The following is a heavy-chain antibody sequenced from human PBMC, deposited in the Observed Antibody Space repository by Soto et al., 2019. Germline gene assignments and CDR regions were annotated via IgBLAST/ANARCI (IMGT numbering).Heavy chain of an antibody. V-gene: IGHV4-34*01. J-gene: IGHJ4*02. CDR1: GGSFSGYY. Sequence: SETLSLTCAVYGGSFSGYYWTWIRQPPGTGLEWIGEINHSGSTNYNPSLKSRVTISVDTSKNQFSLKLSSVTAADTAVYYCARDRSGWYYFDYWGQGTLVTVSS. CDR2: INHSGST. CDR3: ARDRSGWYYFDY. D-gene: IGHD6-19*01.